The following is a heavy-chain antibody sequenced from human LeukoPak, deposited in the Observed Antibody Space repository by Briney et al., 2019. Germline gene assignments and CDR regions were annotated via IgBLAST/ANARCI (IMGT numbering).Heavy chain of an antibody. CDR1: SGSISSADYY. CDR3: AGGPDRAKVGY. D-gene: IGHD1-26*01. V-gene: IGHV4-31*03. J-gene: IGHJ4*02. CDR2: IYYSGTT. Sequence: PSETLSLTCTVSSGSISSADYYWNWVRQHPGKGLEWIRYIYYSGTTFYNPSLKSRISISLDTSKNQFSLRLSSVTAADTAVYYCAGGPDRAKVGYWGQGALVTVSS.